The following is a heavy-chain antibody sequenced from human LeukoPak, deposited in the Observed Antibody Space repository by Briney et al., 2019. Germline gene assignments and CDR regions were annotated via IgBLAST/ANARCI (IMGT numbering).Heavy chain of an antibody. D-gene: IGHD4-23*01. J-gene: IGHJ6*03. Sequence: SETLSLTCAVYGGPFSGYYWSWIRQPPGKGLEWIGEINHSGSTNYNPSLKSRVTISVDTSKNQFSLKLSSVTAADTAVYYCARGPLRWYQTDYYYYYYMDVWGKGTTVTVSS. CDR3: ARGPLRWYQTDYYYYYYMDV. V-gene: IGHV4-34*01. CDR2: INHSGST. CDR1: GGPFSGYY.